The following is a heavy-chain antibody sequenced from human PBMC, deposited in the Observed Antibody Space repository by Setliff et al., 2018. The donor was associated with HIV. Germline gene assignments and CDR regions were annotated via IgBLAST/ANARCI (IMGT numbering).Heavy chain of an antibody. D-gene: IGHD7-27*01. CDR2: IIPIFGTA. Sequence: GASVKVSCKASGGTFSSYAISWVRQAPGQGLEWMGGIIPIFGTANYAQKFQGRVTITTDESTSTAYMELSGLRSDDTAVYFCARQLSNSLDYWGQGTLVTVSS. CDR3: ARQLSNSLDY. J-gene: IGHJ4*02. CDR1: GGTFSSYA. V-gene: IGHV1-69*05.